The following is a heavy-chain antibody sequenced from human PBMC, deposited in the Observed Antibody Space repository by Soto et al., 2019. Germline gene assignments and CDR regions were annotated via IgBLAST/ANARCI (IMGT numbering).Heavy chain of an antibody. V-gene: IGHV3-21*01. CDR3: ARINWDSGSYYVEDDAFDI. Sequence: VQLVESGGGLVKPGGSLRLSCAASGFTFSSYSMNWVRQAPGKGLEWVSSISSSSSYIYYADSVKGRFTISRDNAKNSLYLQMNSLRAEDTAVYYCARINWDSGSYYVEDDAFDIWGQGTMVTVSS. CDR2: ISSSSSYI. J-gene: IGHJ3*02. D-gene: IGHD1-26*01. CDR1: GFTFSSYS.